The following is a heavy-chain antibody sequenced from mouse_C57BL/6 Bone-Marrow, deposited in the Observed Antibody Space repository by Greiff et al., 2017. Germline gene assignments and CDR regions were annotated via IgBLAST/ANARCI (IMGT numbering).Heavy chain of an antibody. CDR1: GYTFTEYT. V-gene: IGHV1-62-2*01. Sequence: QVQLKESGAELVKPGASVKLSCKASGYTFTEYTIHWVKQRSGQGLEWIGWFYPGSGSIKYNEKFKDKATLTADKSSSTVYMELSRLTSEDSVIYFCAAHESWDCYFVSPSFDDWGQGTTLTVSS. CDR2: FYPGSGSI. J-gene: IGHJ2*01. CDR3: AAHESWDCYFVSPSFDD. D-gene: IGHD1-1*01.